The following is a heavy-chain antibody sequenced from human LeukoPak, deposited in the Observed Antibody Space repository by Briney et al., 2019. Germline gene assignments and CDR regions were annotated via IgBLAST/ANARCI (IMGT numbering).Heavy chain of an antibody. CDR3: ARDFLHLGG. J-gene: IGHJ3*01. D-gene: IGHD3-16*01. CDR1: GFTFSTHA. V-gene: IGHV3-30*04. CDR2: ISYDESKK. Sequence: GGSLRLSCAASGFTFSTHAMHWVRQAPGKGLEWVAIISYDESKKYYADSVKGRFTISRDNSKNTLYLQMSSLRAEDTAVYYCARDFLHLGGWGQGTMVTVSS.